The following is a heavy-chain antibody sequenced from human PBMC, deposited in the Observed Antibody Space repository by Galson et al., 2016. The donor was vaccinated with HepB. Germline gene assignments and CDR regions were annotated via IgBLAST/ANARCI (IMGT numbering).Heavy chain of an antibody. CDR1: GYTFTSYA. V-gene: IGHV1-3*04. J-gene: IGHJ5*02. CDR2: TNNANGNT. Sequence: SVKVSCKASGYTFTSYAMNWVRQAPGQGLEWMGWTNNANGNTEYSQSFQGRVTFTRDTSASTAYMELSSLRSEDTAVYYCVRDHYDSSGYPYNWFDPWGQGTLVTVSS. CDR3: VRDHYDSSGYPYNWFDP. D-gene: IGHD3-22*01.